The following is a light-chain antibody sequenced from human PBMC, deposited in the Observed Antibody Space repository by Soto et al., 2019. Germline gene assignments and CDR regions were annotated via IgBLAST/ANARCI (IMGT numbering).Light chain of an antibody. J-gene: IGKJ4*01. CDR3: QQYNNWPRAT. CDR2: RAS. Sequence: EIVFTQSPATVSLSPGERATLSCRASQSISSNLAWYQQKLGQAPRLLIFRASSRATGIPARFSGSGSGTEFNMTISSLQSEDFAVYYCQQYNNWPRATFGGGTKVDI. V-gene: IGKV3-15*01. CDR1: QSISSN.